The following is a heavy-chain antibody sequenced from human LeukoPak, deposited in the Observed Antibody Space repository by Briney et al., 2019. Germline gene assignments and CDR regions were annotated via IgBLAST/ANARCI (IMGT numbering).Heavy chain of an antibody. CDR1: GFAFSIYA. CDR3: AKPVSGGLAVTADWFDP. J-gene: IGHJ5*01. V-gene: IGHV3-23*01. D-gene: IGHD6-19*01. Sequence: AGGSLRLSCAASGFAFSIYAMSWVRQPPGKGLEWVSIIDANSGTTSYAASVRGRFTISRDNSKNTLYLQVNSLRADDTAVYYCAKPVSGGLAVTADWFDPWGQGQLVLVSA. CDR2: IDANSGTT.